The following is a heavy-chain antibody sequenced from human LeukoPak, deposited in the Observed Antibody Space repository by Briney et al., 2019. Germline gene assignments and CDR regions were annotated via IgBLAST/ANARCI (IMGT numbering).Heavy chain of an antibody. J-gene: IGHJ4*02. CDR2: ISGSGGTT. CDR3: AKDRLGALLYFDS. D-gene: IGHD1-26*01. V-gene: IGHV3-23*01. Sequence: PGGPLRFPVAAPGFTLRSFEMNWAGQAPGKGLGWVSAISGSGGTTYYADSVKGRFTISRDNSMNMLYLQMNSLRAEDTAVYSCAKDRLGALLYFDSWGQGTLVTVSS. CDR1: GFTLRSFE.